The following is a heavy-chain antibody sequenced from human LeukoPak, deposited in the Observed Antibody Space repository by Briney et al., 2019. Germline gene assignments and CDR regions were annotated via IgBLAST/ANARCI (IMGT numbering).Heavy chain of an antibody. CDR1: GGSFSVYY. J-gene: IGHJ5*02. D-gene: IGHD5-12*01. Sequence: SETLSLTCVVYGGSFSVYYWTWIRQPPGKGLEWIGEINHRGTTTCNPSLKSRVTISVDTPKNQFSLELNSVTAADTAVYYCARVDIVTTNWFDPWGQGTLVIVSP. CDR3: ARVDIVTTNWFDP. V-gene: IGHV4-34*01. CDR2: INHRGTT.